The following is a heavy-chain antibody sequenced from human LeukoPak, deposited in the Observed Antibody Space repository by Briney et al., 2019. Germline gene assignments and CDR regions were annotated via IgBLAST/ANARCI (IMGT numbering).Heavy chain of an antibody. J-gene: IGHJ4*02. CDR1: GFSFDGYA. V-gene: IGHV3-9*01. CDR3: TKDMNSFCSGGSCSIFDY. CDR2: ITWNSGAI. D-gene: IGHD2-15*01. Sequence: PGRSLRLSCAAPGFSFDGYAMHWVRQAPGTGLEWVSGITWNSGAIGYADSVKGRFTISRDNARNSLYLQMNSLRAEDTALYFCTKDMNSFCSGGSCSIFDYWGQGTLVTVSS.